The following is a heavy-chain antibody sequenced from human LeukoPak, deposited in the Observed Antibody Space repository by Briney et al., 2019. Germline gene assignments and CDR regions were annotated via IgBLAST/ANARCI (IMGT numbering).Heavy chain of an antibody. CDR2: ISYDGSNK. CDR1: GFTFSSYG. J-gene: IGHJ4*02. V-gene: IGHV3-30*18. D-gene: IGHD2-15*01. CDR3: AKDRGYCSGGSCYWGFYFDY. Sequence: QPGGSLTLSCAASGFTFSSYGMHWVRQAPGKGLEWVAVISYDGSNKYYPDSVKGRFTISRDHSKNTLYLQMNTLRAEDTAVYYCAKDRGYCSGGSCYWGFYFDYWGQGTLVTVSS.